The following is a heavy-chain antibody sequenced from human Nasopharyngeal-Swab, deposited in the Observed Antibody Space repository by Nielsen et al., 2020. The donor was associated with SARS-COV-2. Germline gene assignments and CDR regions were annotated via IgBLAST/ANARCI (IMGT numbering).Heavy chain of an antibody. CDR2: ITSGNSV. V-gene: IGHV3-11*01. J-gene: IGHJ4*02. Sequence: WIRQPPGKGLQWISYITSGNSVQYADSVRGRFTISRDNAKNSLYLQMNSLRAEDTAVYYCAKDLSLYGSGSYYTNPSPFDYWGQGTLVTVSS. D-gene: IGHD3-10*01. CDR3: AKDLSLYGSGSYYTNPSPFDY.